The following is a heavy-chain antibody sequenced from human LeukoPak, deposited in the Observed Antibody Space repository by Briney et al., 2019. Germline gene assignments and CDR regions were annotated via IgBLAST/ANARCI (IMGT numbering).Heavy chain of an antibody. J-gene: IGHJ4*02. CDR1: GFTFSSYE. Sequence: PGGSLRLSCVASGFTFSSYEMTWVRQAPGKGLEWVSYISSSGRNIYYADSVKGRFTISRDNAESSLYLQMNNLRPEDTAVYYCAREIFGSGSYPDFWGQGTLVTVSS. CDR3: AREIFGSGSYPDF. CDR2: ISSSGRNI. D-gene: IGHD3-10*01. V-gene: IGHV3-48*03.